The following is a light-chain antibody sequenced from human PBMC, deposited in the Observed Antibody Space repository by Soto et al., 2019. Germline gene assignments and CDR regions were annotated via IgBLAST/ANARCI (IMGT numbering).Light chain of an antibody. CDR3: LEYSSYSWT. CDR2: DAS. J-gene: IGKJ2*01. Sequence: DIPMTQSPSTLSASVGDRVTITCRASQSISAWLAWYQQKPGKAPKLLIYDASSLESGVPSRFSGRGSGTEFTLTISSLQPDDFATYYCLEYSSYSWTFGQGSKLEI. V-gene: IGKV1-5*01. CDR1: QSISAW.